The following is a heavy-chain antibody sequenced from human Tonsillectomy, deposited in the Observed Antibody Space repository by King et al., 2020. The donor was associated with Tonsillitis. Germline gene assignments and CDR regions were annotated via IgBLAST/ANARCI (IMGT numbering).Heavy chain of an antibody. D-gene: IGHD2-21*01. J-gene: IGHJ6*03. V-gene: IGHV1-69*01. CDR3: ARVASCGGDCTFYYFYYMDV. CDR1: GGTFSSHV. Sequence: GQLVQSGAEVKKPGSSVKVSCKASGGTFSSHVFRWVRQAPGQGLEWMGGIIPIFGTAYYAQKFQGRVTITADESTTTAYMELSSLRSEDTAVYYCARVASCGGDCTFYYFYYMDVWGKGTTVTVSS. CDR2: IIPIFGTA.